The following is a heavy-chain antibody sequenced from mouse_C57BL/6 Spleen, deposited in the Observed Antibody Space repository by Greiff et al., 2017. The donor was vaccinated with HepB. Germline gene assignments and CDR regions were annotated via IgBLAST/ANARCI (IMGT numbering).Heavy chain of an antibody. CDR3: ARNDYDVSYAMDY. Sequence: VQLLQSGAELARPGASVKLSCKASGYTFTSYCIRWVKQRPGQGLEWIGYINPRSGNTNYNQKFKDKATLTADKSSSTAYMQLSSLTYEDSAVYYCARNDYDVSYAMDYWGQVTSVTVDS. V-gene: IGHV1-7*01. CDR1: GYTFTSYC. D-gene: IGHD2-4*01. CDR2: INPRSGNT. J-gene: IGHJ4*01.